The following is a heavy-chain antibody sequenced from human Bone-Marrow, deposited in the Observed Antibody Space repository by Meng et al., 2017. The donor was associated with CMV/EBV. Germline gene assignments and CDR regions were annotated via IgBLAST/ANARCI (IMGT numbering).Heavy chain of an antibody. CDR2: INRNGDRT. D-gene: IGHD4-23*01. CDR3: AKDTVVDYYYYYGMDV. CDR1: GFTFDDYG. V-gene: IGHV3-20*04. Sequence: GGSLRLSCSASGFTFDDYGMSWVRQVPGKGLEWVSGINRNGDRTGNADSVKGRFTISRDNDKKSMYLQMNSLRVEDTALYYCAKDTVVDYYYYYGMDVWAQGTTVTVSS. J-gene: IGHJ6*02.